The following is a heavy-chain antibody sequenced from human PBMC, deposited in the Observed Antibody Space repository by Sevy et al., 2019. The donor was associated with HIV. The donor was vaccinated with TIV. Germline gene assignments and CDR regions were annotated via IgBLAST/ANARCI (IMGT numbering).Heavy chain of an antibody. CDR2: ISYDGSTT. D-gene: IGHD3-22*01. CDR1: GFTFSNYP. V-gene: IGHV3-30*04. J-gene: IGHJ4*02. Sequence: GGSLRLSCAASGFTFSNYPMHWVRQAPGKGLEWVAVISYDGSTTYYADSLKGRFTISRDTSKSTLYLQVNSLRAEDAAVYYCERAALTSGYLYYFDYWGQGTLVTVSS. CDR3: ERAALTSGYLYYFDY.